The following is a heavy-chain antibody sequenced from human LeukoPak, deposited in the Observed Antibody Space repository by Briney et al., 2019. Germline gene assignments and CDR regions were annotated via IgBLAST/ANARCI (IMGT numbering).Heavy chain of an antibody. CDR1: GGSISNYY. Sequence: SETLSLTCPVSGGSISNYYYRTWIRQPPGEGLEWIGYVYYTGSTNFNPSLKSRVTMSLDTSRNQFSLKLTSLTAADTAVYYCARGAMATTPFFDYWGQGTLVTVSS. CDR2: VYYTGST. CDR3: ARGAMATTPFFDY. J-gene: IGHJ4*02. V-gene: IGHV4-59*01. D-gene: IGHD5-24*01.